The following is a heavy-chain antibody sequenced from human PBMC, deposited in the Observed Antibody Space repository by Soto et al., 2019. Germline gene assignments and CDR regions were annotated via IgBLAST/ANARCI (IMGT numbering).Heavy chain of an antibody. CDR1: GFTFSSSG. CDR3: AKILRLAPVTTPYYYYYGMDV. CDR2: ISYDGSNK. Sequence: PGGSLRLSCAASGFTFSSSGMHWVRQAPGKGLEWVAVISYDGSNKYYADSVKGRFTISRDNSKNTLYLQMNSLRAEDTAVYYCAKILRLAPVTTPYYYYYGMDVWGQGTTVTVSS. J-gene: IGHJ6*02. D-gene: IGHD4-4*01. V-gene: IGHV3-30*18.